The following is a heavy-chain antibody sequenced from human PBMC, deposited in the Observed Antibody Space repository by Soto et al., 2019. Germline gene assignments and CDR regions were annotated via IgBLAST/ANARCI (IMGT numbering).Heavy chain of an antibody. J-gene: IGHJ6*02. CDR1: GYTFTGYY. CDR2: INPNSGGT. V-gene: IGHV1-2*02. D-gene: IGHD2-2*01. Sequence: ASANVSFKASGYTFTGYYMHWVRQAPGQGLEWMGWINPNSGGTNYAQKFQGRVTMTRDTSISTAYMELSRLRSDHTAVYYCARVKVPAAPRSYYYGMDVWGQGTTVTVSS. CDR3: ARVKVPAAPRSYYYGMDV.